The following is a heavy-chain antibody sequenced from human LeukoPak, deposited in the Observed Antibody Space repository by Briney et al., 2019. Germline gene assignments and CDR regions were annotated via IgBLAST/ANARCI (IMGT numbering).Heavy chain of an antibody. CDR3: VRAVRSQIDS. Sequence: ASVKVSCKASGYSFTSYSINWVRQAPGQGLEWMEWINTKTGIPTYAQGFTGRFVFSLDTSVTTAYLQINNLKAEDTAVFYCVRAVRSQIDSWGQGTLVTVSS. D-gene: IGHD3-10*02. CDR2: INTKTGIP. J-gene: IGHJ4*02. V-gene: IGHV7-4-1*02. CDR1: GYSFTSYS.